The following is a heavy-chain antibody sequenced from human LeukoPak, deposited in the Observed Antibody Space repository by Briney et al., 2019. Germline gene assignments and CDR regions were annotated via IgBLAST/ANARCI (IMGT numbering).Heavy chain of an antibody. CDR3: ARHHDYGVGKGD. CDR2: IYYSGST. CDR1: GGSISSSSYY. J-gene: IGHJ4*02. D-gene: IGHD5-12*01. V-gene: IGHV4-39*01. Sequence: PSETLSLTCTVSGGSISSSSYYWGWIRQPPGKGLEWIGSIYYSGSTYYNASLKSRVTISVDTSKNQFSLKLTSVTAADTAFYYCARHHDYGVGKGDWGQGTLVTVSS.